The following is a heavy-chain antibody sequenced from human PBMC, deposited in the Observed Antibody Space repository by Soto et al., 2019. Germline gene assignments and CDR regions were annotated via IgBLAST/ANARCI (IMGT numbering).Heavy chain of an antibody. D-gene: IGHD6-13*01. CDR1: GGSVSNGAYY. J-gene: IGHJ4*02. CDR2: IYHSGST. CDR3: ARIKGGEAGNFDY. V-gene: IGHV4-31*03. Sequence: QVQLQESGPGLVKPSQTLSLTCTVSGGSVSNGAYYWSWIRQLPGKGLEWIGYIYHSGSTYYNPSLKSRVTISVDTSKNQFSLRLTSLTDADTAVYYCARIKGGEAGNFDYWGQGTLVTVSS.